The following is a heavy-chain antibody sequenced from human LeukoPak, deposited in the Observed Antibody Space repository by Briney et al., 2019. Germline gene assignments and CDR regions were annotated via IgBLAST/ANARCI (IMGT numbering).Heavy chain of an antibody. CDR3: ANMYTTKDAFDI. CDR2: ISWNSGSI. V-gene: IGHV3-9*01. Sequence: GGSLRLSCAASGFTFDDYAMHWVRQAPGKGLEWVSGISWNSGSIGYADSVKGRFTISRDNAKNSLYLQMNSLRAEDTALYYCANMYTTKDAFDIWGQGTMVTVSS. CDR1: GFTFDDYA. D-gene: IGHD2/OR15-2a*01. J-gene: IGHJ3*02.